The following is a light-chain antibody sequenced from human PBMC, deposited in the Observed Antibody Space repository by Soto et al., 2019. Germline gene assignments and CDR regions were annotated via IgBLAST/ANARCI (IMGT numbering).Light chain of an antibody. J-gene: IGKJ1*01. V-gene: IGKV1-5*01. CDR3: QQYMSYS. CDR2: HAS. CDR1: RSFHKR. Sequence: DIQMTQSPSTLPASVGDRGTITCRGIRSFHKRLAWYQQQTGKAHKRRIYHASTLESGVPSRFSGSGSGTEFGLTLSRLQPDDFATYYCQQYMSYSFGQGTKVDIK.